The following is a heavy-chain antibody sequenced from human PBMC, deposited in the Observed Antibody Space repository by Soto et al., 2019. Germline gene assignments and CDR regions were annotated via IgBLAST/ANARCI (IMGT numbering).Heavy chain of an antibody. CDR3: AKDVKDNGYSGYDEPWDPRYYYYGMDV. J-gene: IGHJ6*02. V-gene: IGHV3-30*18. CDR1: GFPFSGYV. D-gene: IGHD5-12*01. Sequence: GVSMRVSCAAAGFPFSGYVMHWVRKTPGKGLEWVAVISYEGSNKYYADSVKGRFTISRDNSKNTLYLQMNSLRAEDTAVYYCAKDVKDNGYSGYDEPWDPRYYYYGMDVWGQGTTVTVSS. CDR2: ISYEGSNK.